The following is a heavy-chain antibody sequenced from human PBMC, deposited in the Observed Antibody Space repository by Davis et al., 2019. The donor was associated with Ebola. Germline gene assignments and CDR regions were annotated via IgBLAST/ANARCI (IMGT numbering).Heavy chain of an antibody. J-gene: IGHJ5*02. CDR2: IYYSGIT. D-gene: IGHD3-3*01. CDR3: ARQGWSGYALRHWLDP. Sequence: SETLSLTCTVPGGSILSSSSYWGWIRQPPRKGLEWIGRIYYSGITYYNPSLKSRVTISVDTSKNQFSLKLRSVTAADTAVYYCARQGWSGYALRHWLDPWGRGTLVTVSS. V-gene: IGHV4-39*01. CDR1: GGSILSSSSY.